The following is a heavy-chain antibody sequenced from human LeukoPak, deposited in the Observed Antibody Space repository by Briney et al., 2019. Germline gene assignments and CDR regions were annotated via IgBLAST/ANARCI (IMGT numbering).Heavy chain of an antibody. J-gene: IGHJ4*02. Sequence: GGSLRLSCAASGFTFSSYWMSWVRQAPGKGLEWVSFIYTDNTHYSDSVKCRFTISRDNSKYTLYLQMNSLRAEDTAVYYCARRAGAYSHPYDYWGQGTLVTVSS. V-gene: IGHV3-53*01. CDR1: GFTFSSYW. CDR2: IYTDNT. D-gene: IGHD4/OR15-4a*01. CDR3: ARRAGAYSHPYDY.